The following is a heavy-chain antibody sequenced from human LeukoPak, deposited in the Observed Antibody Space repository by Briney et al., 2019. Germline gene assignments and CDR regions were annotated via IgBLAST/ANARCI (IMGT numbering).Heavy chain of an antibody. CDR3: ARGQYDVLAASYKWTPDY. D-gene: IGHD3-9*01. J-gene: IGHJ4*02. CDR1: GFTFNTFN. CDR2: ITSGGDYI. V-gene: IGHV3-21*01. Sequence: GGSLRLSCAASGFTFNTFNMNWVRQAPGKGLGWVSSITSGGDYIYYADSVKGRFTTSRDNAKNSLSLQLNSLRVEDTAVYYCARGQYDVLAASYKWTPDYWGQGTLVTVSS.